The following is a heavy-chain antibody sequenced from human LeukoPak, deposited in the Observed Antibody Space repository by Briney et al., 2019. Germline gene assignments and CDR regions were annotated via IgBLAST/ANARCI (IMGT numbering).Heavy chain of an antibody. D-gene: IGHD3-22*01. V-gene: IGHV4-38-2*02. CDR2: FHPSGRT. CDR1: GFSVSSKYY. J-gene: IGHJ3*01. Sequence: SETLSLTCSVSGFSVSSKYYWGWIRQAPGKGLEWIGSFHPSGRTYYNPPLKSRVTISLDTSMNQFSLKLSSVTASDTAIYYCARGFKEFFDSSGSHAFDVWGQGTMVTVSS. CDR3: ARGFKEFFDSSGSHAFDV.